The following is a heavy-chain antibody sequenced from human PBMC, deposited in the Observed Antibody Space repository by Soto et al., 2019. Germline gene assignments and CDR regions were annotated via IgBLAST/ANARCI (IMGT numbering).Heavy chain of an antibody. CDR1: GFTFTSSA. V-gene: IGHV1-58*01. D-gene: IGHD3-3*01. CDR3: AAVAPNFWSGYYTGHFDY. CDR2: IVVGSGDT. Sequence: GASVKVSCKASGFTFTSSAVQWVRQARGQRLEWIGWIVVGSGDTNYAQKFQERVTITRDMSTSTAYMELSSLRSEDTAVYYCAAVAPNFWSGYYTGHFDYWGQGTLVTVSS. J-gene: IGHJ4*02.